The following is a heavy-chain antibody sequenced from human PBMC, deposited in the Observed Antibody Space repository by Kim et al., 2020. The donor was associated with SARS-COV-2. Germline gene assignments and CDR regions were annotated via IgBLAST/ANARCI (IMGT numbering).Heavy chain of an antibody. V-gene: IGHV3-7*01. J-gene: IGHJ4*02. CDR1: GFRFSDFW. CDR3: VKSPFDY. CDR2: IHHDGSEI. Sequence: GGSLRLSCVASGFRFSDFWMTWVRQAPGEGLEWVGTIHHDGSEIYYVDSVEGRFSISRDNAKNTVYLQMDSLRGDDTALYYCVKSPFDYWGQGTLVTVSS.